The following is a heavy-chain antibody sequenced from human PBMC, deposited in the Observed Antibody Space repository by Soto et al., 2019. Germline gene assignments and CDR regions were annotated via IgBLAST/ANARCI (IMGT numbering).Heavy chain of an antibody. Sequence: PGGSLRLSCAASGFTFSSYGMHWVRQAPGKGLEWVAVIWYDGSNKYYADSVKGRFTISRDNSKNTLYLQMNSLRAEDTAVYYCARDILTGPPSFGNDYWGQGTLVTVSS. D-gene: IGHD3-9*01. CDR1: GFTFSSYG. CDR2: IWYDGSNK. J-gene: IGHJ4*02. V-gene: IGHV3-33*01. CDR3: ARDILTGPPSFGNDY.